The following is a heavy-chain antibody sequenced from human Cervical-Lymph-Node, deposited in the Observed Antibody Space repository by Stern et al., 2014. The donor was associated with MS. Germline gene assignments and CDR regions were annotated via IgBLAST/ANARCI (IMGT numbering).Heavy chain of an antibody. D-gene: IGHD4-17*01. Sequence: ESGPTLVKPTQTLTLTCTFSGFSLTTSGVGVGWIRQPPGKALEWLALIYWDDDTRYNPSLRTRLTITRDTSKNQVVLTLTNMNFVDTATYFCARIDPDFGDYYFDYWGQGTLVAVSS. CDR3: ARIDPDFGDYYFDY. J-gene: IGHJ4*02. CDR1: GFSLTTSGVG. V-gene: IGHV2-5*02. CDR2: IYWDDDT.